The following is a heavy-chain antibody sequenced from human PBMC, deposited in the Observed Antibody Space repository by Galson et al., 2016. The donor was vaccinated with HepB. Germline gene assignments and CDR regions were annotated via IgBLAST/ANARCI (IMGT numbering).Heavy chain of an antibody. J-gene: IGHJ6*02. D-gene: IGHD5-18*01. CDR1: GFTFSRFV. Sequence: SLRLSCAASGFTFSRFVMHWVRQAPGKGLEWVVLISHDGSYKYYADSVKGRFTISRENSKNTLYLQMNSLRAEDTAVYYCARGTAYYFYGLDVWGQGTAVTVSS. CDR3: ARGTAYYFYGLDV. V-gene: IGHV3-30*04. CDR2: ISHDGSYK.